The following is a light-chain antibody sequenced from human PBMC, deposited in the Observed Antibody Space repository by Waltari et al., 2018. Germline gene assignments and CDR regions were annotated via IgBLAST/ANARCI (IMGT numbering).Light chain of an antibody. CDR3: QQTYNTPWT. J-gene: IGKJ1*01. CDR2: ATS. Sequence: DIQMTQSPLSLSASVGGRVNITCRASQSVSSYLNWYQQRPGQAPNLLIYATSNLQSGVPSRFSGSGFETDFTLTISSPRPEDFAAYYCQQTYNTPWTFGQGTKVEIQ. CDR1: QSVSSY. V-gene: IGKV1-39*01.